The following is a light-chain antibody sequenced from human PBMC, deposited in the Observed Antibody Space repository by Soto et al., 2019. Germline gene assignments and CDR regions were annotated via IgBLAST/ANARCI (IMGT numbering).Light chain of an antibody. CDR1: SGHRNYA. CDR2: VNIDGSH. Sequence: QLVLTQSPSASASLGASVTLTCTLSSGHRNYASAWHQQQPEKGPRYLMKVNIDGSHNKGDGIPDRFSGSSSGAERYLTISSLQSEDEADYYCQTWGTGIRVFGGGTKLTVL. V-gene: IGLV4-69*01. J-gene: IGLJ2*01. CDR3: QTWGTGIRV.